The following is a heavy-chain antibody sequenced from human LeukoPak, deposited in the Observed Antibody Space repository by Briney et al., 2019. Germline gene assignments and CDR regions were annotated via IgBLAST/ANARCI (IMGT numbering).Heavy chain of an antibody. J-gene: IGHJ6*01. CDR2: IYTSRST. Sequence: PSQTLSLTCTVSAGSISSGRYYWGWIREPAWKGLEWIGRIYTSRSTNYIPSLKSRVTISSDTSKNQFSLKLSSVTAAYTHARYCVCASSVYDLMGGYYSYIFPRGEGATVTLSS. V-gene: IGHV4-61*02. CDR3: VCASSVYDLMGGYYSYIFP. D-gene: IGHD5/OR15-5a*01. CDR1: AGSISSGRYY.